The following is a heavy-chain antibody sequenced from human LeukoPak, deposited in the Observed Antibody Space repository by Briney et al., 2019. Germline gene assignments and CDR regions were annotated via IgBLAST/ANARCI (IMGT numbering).Heavy chain of an antibody. CDR3: AKRGDYGGILAHFDY. CDR1: GFTYINYL. CDR2: ISGSGDRA. D-gene: IGHD4-23*01. J-gene: IGHJ4*02. V-gene: IGHV3-23*01. Sequence: GGSLSLSCPASGFTYINYLMCEVRQAPGRGLQWVSGISGSGDRAYYADSVKGRFTISRDNSKNTMYLQMNSLRAEDTAVYYCAKRGDYGGILAHFDYWGQGTLVTVSS.